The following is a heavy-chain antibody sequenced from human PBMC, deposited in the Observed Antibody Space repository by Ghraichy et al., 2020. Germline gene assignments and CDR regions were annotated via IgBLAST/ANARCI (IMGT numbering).Heavy chain of an antibody. CDR3: AKGALQPLAVAFG. J-gene: IGHJ4*02. D-gene: IGHD6-19*01. CDR1: GFTFSSYA. V-gene: IGHV3-23*01. CDR2: ISGSGGST. Sequence: GESLNISCAASGFTFSSYAMSWVRQAPGKGLEWVSAISGSGGSTYYADSVKGRFTISRDNSKNTLYLQMNSLRAEDTAVYYCAKGALQPLAVAFGWGQGTLVAFSS.